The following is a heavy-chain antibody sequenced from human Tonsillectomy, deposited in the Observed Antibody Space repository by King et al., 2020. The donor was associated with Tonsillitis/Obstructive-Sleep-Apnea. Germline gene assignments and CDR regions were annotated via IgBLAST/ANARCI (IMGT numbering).Heavy chain of an antibody. CDR3: ARDPRYCSNTTWPRGLGFYYHYPDV. Sequence: VQLVESGGGVVQPGRSLRLSCAASGFPFSSYGLHWVRQAPGKGLEWVAVISFDRSNTYYTDSVKGRFTISRDNSKNTLYLQMSSLRAEDTAVYYCARDPRYCSNTTWPRGLGFYYHYPDVWGKGTTVIVSS. CDR1: GFPFSSYG. CDR2: ISFDRSNT. J-gene: IGHJ6*03. V-gene: IGHV3-30*04. D-gene: IGHD2-2*01.